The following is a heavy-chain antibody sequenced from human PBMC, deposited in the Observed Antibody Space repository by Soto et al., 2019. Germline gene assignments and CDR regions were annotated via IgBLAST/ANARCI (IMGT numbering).Heavy chain of an antibody. CDR3: AREGNSGYEPNYYYYGMDV. CDR2: ISSSSSYI. V-gene: IGHV3-21*01. D-gene: IGHD5-12*01. CDR1: GFTFSSYS. J-gene: IGHJ6*02. Sequence: GALRISCAASGFTFSSYSMNWVRQAPGKGLEWVSSISSSSSYIYYADSVKGRFTISRDNAKNSLYLQMNSLRAEDTAVYYCAREGNSGYEPNYYYYGMDVWGQGTTVTVSS.